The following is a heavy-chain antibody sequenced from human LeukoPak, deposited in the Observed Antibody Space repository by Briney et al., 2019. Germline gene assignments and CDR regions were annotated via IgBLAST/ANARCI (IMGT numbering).Heavy chain of an antibody. J-gene: IGHJ5*02. CDR1: GFTFSSYA. V-gene: IGHV3-21*01. CDR3: ARNRVDDVTNWFDP. CDR2: ISSSSSYI. Sequence: GGSLRLSCAASGFTFSSYAMSWVRQAPGKGLEWVSSISSSSSYIYYADSVKGRFTISRDNAKNSLYLQMNSLRAEDTAVYYCARNRVDDVTNWFDPWGQGTLVTVSS. D-gene: IGHD1-1*01.